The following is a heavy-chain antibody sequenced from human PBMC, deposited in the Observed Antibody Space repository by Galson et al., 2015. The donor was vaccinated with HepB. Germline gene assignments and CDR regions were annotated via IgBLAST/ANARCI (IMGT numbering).Heavy chain of an antibody. D-gene: IGHD6-25*01. J-gene: IGHJ4*02. CDR3: AKGFVDRIGYNQGGFDY. V-gene: IGHV3-23*01. Sequence: SLRLSCAASGFTFSSYAMSWVRQAPGKGLEWVSAISGSGGSTYYADSVKGRFTISRDNSKNTLYLQMNSLRAEDTAVYYCAKGFVDRIGYNQGGFDYWGQGTLVTVSS. CDR2: ISGSGGST. CDR1: GFTFSSYA.